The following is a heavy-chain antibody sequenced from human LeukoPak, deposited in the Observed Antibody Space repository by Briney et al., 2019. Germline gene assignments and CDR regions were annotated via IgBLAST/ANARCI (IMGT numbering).Heavy chain of an antibody. CDR3: ARGGSDYTNYYFDY. D-gene: IGHD4-11*01. V-gene: IGHV3-72*01. CDR2: IRNKASTYTT. J-gene: IGHJ4*02. Sequence: PGGSLRLSCVASGFTFNTYAMNWVRQAPGKGLEWVGRIRNKASTYTTQYAASVKGRFTISRDDSKNSLYLQMNSLKTEDTAMYYCARGGSDYTNYYFDYWGQGTLVTVSS. CDR1: GFTFNTYA.